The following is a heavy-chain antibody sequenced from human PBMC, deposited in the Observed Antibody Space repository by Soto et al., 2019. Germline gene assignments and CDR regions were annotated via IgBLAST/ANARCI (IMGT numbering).Heavy chain of an antibody. V-gene: IGHV4-59*08. J-gene: IGHJ4*02. CDR3: ARNFCSGGSCDPYYFDY. D-gene: IGHD2-15*01. CDR1: GGSISSYY. CDR2: IYYSGST. Sequence: QVQLQESGPGLVKPSETLSLTCTVSGGSISSYYWSWIRQPPGKGLEWIGYIYYSGSTNYNPSLKSRVTISVDTSKIQFSLKLSSLTAADTAVYYCARNFCSGGSCDPYYFDYWGQGTLVTVSS.